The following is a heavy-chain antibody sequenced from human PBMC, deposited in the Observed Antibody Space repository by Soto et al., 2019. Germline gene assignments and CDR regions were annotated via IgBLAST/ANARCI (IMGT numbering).Heavy chain of an antibody. CDR3: AKRLTNGDEGQ. Sequence: EVPLLESGGDFVQPGGSLRLSCAASGFSFSNYAMLWVRQAPGKGLESISAISAAGVSTYYADSVQGRFTISRDNSKNTLYLQMNSLRGEDTAIYYCAKRLTNGDEGQWGRGTLVTVSS. D-gene: IGHD2-21*02. V-gene: IGHV3-23*01. CDR1: GFSFSNYA. CDR2: ISAAGVST. J-gene: IGHJ4*02.